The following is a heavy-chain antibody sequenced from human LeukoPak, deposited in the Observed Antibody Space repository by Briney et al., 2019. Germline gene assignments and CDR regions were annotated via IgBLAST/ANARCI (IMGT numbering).Heavy chain of an antibody. V-gene: IGHV4-4*02. J-gene: IGHJ6*03. CDR3: ARTFGYYYYYMDV. CDR1: GGSIRSSNW. D-gene: IGHD3-16*01. Sequence: SGTLSLTCAVSGGSIRSSNWWSWVRQSPGKGLEWIGEIYHSGSTNYNPSLESRVTISVDKSKNQFSLNLSSVTAADTAVYYCARTFGYYYYYMDVWGKGTTVTVSS. CDR2: IYHSGST.